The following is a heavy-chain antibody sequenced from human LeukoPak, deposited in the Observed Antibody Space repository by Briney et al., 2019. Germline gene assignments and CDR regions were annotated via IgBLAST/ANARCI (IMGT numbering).Heavy chain of an antibody. J-gene: IGHJ4*02. V-gene: IGHV1-18*01. CDR1: GYTFTSYG. CDR3: ARLRYYDSSGYYYRYYFDY. Sequence: ASVKVSCKASGYTFTSYGISWVRQAPGQGLEWMGWISAYNGNTNYAQKLQGRVTMTTDTSTSTAYMELRSLRSDDTAVYYCARLRYYDSSGYYYRYYFDYWGQGTLVTVSS. CDR2: ISAYNGNT. D-gene: IGHD3-22*01.